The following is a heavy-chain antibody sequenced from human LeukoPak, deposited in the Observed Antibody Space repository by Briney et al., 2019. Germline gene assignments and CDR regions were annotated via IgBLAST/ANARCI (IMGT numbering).Heavy chain of an antibody. Sequence: GGSLRLSCAVSGITLSNYGMSWVRQAPGKGLEWVAGLSGSGGGTNYADSVQGRFTISRDNPKNTLYLQMNRLRAEDTVVYFCAKRGVVIRVFLVGFHKEAYYFDSWGQGALVTVSS. CDR3: AKRGVVIRVFLVGFHKEAYYFDS. CDR2: LSGSGGGT. J-gene: IGHJ4*02. V-gene: IGHV3-23*01. D-gene: IGHD3-10*01. CDR1: GITLSNYG.